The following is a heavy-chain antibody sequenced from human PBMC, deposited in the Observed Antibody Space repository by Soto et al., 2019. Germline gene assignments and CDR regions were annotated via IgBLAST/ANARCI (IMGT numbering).Heavy chain of an antibody. Sequence: PSETLSLTCTVSGGSISSSSYSWGWIRQPPGKGLEWIGSIYYSGSTYYNPSLKSRVTISVDTSKNQFSLKLSSVTAADTAVYYCARQSDYDFWSGYYTNFDYWGQGTLVTVSS. J-gene: IGHJ4*02. V-gene: IGHV4-39*01. CDR3: ARQSDYDFWSGYYTNFDY. D-gene: IGHD3-3*01. CDR2: IYYSGST. CDR1: GGSISSSSYS.